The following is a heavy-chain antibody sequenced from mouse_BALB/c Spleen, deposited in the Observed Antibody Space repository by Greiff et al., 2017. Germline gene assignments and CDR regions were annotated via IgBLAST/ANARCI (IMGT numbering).Heavy chain of an antibody. Sequence: EVKLVESGGGLVKPGGSLKLSCAASGFAFSSYDMSWVRQTPVKRLEWVAYISSGGGSTYYPDTVKGRFTISRDNAKNTLFLQMTSLRSEDTAMYYCARWGSSYAMDYWGQGTSVTVSS. CDR2: ISSGGGST. J-gene: IGHJ4*01. V-gene: IGHV5-12-1*01. CDR1: GFAFSSYD. D-gene: IGHD6-1*01. CDR3: ARWGSSYAMDY.